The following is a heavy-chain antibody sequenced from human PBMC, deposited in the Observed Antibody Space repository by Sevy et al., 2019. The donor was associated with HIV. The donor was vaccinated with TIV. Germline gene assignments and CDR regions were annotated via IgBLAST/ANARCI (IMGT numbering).Heavy chain of an antibody. CDR2: INEDGTKD. CDR3: ARDSGGYDF. V-gene: IGHV3-7*01. D-gene: IGHD5-12*01. Sequence: GGSLRLSCAASGINFSGYWMSWVCQVPGKGLEWVANINEDGTKDYYVGSVKGRFTISRDNAKNSLYLQMNSVRVEDTAVYYCARDSGGYDFWGQGTLVTVSS. J-gene: IGHJ4*02. CDR1: GINFSGYW.